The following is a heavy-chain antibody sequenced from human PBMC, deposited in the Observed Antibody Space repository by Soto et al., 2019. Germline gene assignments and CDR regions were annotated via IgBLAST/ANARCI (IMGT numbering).Heavy chain of an antibody. CDR2: IGPESGAT. CDR3: GRGRSGQIVVFY. V-gene: IGHV1-2*02. Sequence: AASVKVSCKTSGYTFTGHYIHWVRQAPQQGPEWMGEIGPESGATRYAQKFRGGVTMTMDTSITTVYMELKNLSPDDTAVYYCGRGRSGQIVVFYWRQGTPVTVSS. J-gene: IGHJ4*02. D-gene: IGHD1-26*01. CDR1: GYTFTGHY.